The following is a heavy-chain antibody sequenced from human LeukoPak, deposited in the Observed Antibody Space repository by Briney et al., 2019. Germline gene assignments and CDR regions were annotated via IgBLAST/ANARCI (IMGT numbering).Heavy chain of an antibody. CDR1: GFTFSTYW. D-gene: IGHD2-2*02. J-gene: IGHJ3*02. CDR3: ARDRYCSSTSCYIPFDAFDI. CDR2: IKQDGSEE. V-gene: IGHV3-7*01. Sequence: PGGSLRLSCAASGFTFSTYWMSWVRQAPGEGLEWVANIKQDGSEESYVDSVKGRFTISRDNAKNSLYLQMNSLRAEDTAVYYCARDRYCSSTSCYIPFDAFDIWGQGTMVTVSS.